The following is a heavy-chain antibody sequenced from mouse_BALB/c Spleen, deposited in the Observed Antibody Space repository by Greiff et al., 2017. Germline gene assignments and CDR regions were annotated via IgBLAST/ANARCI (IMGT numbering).Heavy chain of an antibody. CDR3: TRGEVGTAY. CDR1: GYTFTSYY. Sequence: VQLVESGAELVKPGASVKLSCKASGYTFTSYYMYWVKQRPGQGLEWIGEINPSNGGTNFNEKFKSKATLTVDKSSSTAYMQLSSLTSEDSAVYYCTRGEVGTAYWGQGTLVTVSA. CDR2: INPSNGGT. J-gene: IGHJ3*01. V-gene: IGHV1S81*02. D-gene: IGHD1-1*02.